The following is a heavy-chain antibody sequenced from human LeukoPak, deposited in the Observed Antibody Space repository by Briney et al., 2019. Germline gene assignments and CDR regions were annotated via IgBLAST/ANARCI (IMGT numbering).Heavy chain of an antibody. Sequence: SETLSLTCTVSGGSISSESYYWSWIRQPPGKGLEWIGEINHSGSTNYNPSLKSRVTISVDTSKNQFSLKLSSVTAADTAVYYCARSAAAGHGFDYWGQGTLVTVSS. CDR3: ARSAAAGHGFDY. CDR2: INHSGST. J-gene: IGHJ4*02. D-gene: IGHD6-13*01. V-gene: IGHV4-34*01. CDR1: GGSISSESYY.